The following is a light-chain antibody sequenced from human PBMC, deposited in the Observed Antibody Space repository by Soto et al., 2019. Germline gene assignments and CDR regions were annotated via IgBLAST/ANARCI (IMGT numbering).Light chain of an antibody. CDR2: GTS. CDR1: QSVRSSH. J-gene: IGKJ4*01. V-gene: IGKV3-20*01. Sequence: EVVLTQSPGTLSLSPGERATLSCRASQSVRSSHLAWYQQKPGQASRLLIFGTSSRAPDLPDRFSGSGSGTDFTLTVSRLEPEDFAVYYCQQYLYLPLTFGGGTKVEI. CDR3: QQYLYLPLT.